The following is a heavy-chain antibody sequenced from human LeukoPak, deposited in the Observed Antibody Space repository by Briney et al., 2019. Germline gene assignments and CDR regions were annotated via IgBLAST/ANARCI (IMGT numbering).Heavy chain of an antibody. CDR2: IYHSGNS. J-gene: IGHJ1*01. V-gene: IGHV4-30-2*06. Sequence: SETLSLTCPVSGDSISSGGYFWSGIRQSPGKGLEWIGYIYHSGNSYYNPSLKSRVTISVDMSKNQFSLKLTSVTAADTAVYYCVRGGRIAARSLQDWGQGTRVTVSS. CDR1: GDSISSGGYF. CDR3: VRGGRIAARSLQD. D-gene: IGHD6-6*01.